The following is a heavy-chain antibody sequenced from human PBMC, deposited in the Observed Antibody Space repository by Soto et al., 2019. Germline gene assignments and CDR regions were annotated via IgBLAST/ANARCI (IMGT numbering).Heavy chain of an antibody. V-gene: IGHV4-4*07. CDR3: ARARRLENWFDP. D-gene: IGHD5-12*01. CDR1: GGSLFGDY. J-gene: IGHJ5*02. Sequence: SETLSLTCTVSGGSLFGDYCTWIRQPAGGGLEWIGRINSDGNTNYSPSLKSRVTMSVDPSRKHFSLNLTSVTAADTASYFCARARRLENWFDPSGPGIQLTVSS. CDR2: INSDGNT.